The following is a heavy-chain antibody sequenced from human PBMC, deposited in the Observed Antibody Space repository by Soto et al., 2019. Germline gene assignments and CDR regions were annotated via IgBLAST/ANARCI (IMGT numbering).Heavy chain of an antibody. CDR1: GGSISSSNW. Sequence: QVQLQESGPGLVKPSGTLSLTCAVSGGSISSSNWWSWVRQPPGKGLEWIGEIYHSGSTNYNPSRQSRVTISADKSKTQFSLKLSSVTAADTAVYYCARGVWAAAGTLDYWGQGTLVTVSS. CDR3: ARGVWAAAGTLDY. D-gene: IGHD6-13*01. V-gene: IGHV4-4*02. CDR2: IYHSGST. J-gene: IGHJ4*02.